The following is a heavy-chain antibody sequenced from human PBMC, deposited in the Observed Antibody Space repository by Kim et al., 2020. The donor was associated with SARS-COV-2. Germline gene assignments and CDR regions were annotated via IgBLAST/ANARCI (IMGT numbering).Heavy chain of an antibody. V-gene: IGHV4-59*13. Sequence: SETLSLTCTVSGGSISSYYWSWIRQPPGKGLEWIGYIYYSGSTNYNPSLKSRVTISVDTSKNQFSLKLSSVTAADTAVYYCASVDSSWQNYYGMDVWGQGTTVTVSS. CDR2: IYYSGST. CDR3: ASVDSSWQNYYGMDV. CDR1: GGSISSYY. D-gene: IGHD6-13*01. J-gene: IGHJ6*02.